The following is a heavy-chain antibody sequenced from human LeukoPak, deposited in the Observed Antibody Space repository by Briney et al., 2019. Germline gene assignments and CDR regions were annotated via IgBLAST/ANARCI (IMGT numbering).Heavy chain of an antibody. Sequence: PGGSLRLSCAASGFTFSSYGMNWVRQAPGKGLEWVSSISSSSSYIYYADSVKGRFTISRDNAKNSLYLQMNSLRAEDTAVYYCARSAPIGYCSSTSCYAFDYWGQGALVTVSS. CDR2: ISSSSSYI. D-gene: IGHD2-2*01. V-gene: IGHV3-21*01. CDR1: GFTFSSYG. CDR3: ARSAPIGYCSSTSCYAFDY. J-gene: IGHJ4*02.